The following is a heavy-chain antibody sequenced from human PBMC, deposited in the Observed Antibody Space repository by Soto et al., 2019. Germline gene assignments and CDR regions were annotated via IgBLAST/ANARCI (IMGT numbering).Heavy chain of an antibody. CDR1: GGTFSSYT. Sequence: SVKVSCKASGGTFSSYTISWVRQAPGQGLEWMGRIIPILGIANYAQKFQGRVTITADNAKNSLFLEVNSLRADDTGVYYCARRVSGHFDYWGQGTLVTVSS. CDR3: ARRVSGHFDY. CDR2: IIPILGIA. D-gene: IGHD6-6*01. J-gene: IGHJ4*02. V-gene: IGHV1-69*02.